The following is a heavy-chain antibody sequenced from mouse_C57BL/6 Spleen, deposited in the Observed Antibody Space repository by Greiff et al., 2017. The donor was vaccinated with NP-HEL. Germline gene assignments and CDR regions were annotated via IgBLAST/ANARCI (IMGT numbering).Heavy chain of an antibody. V-gene: IGHV1-54*01. Sequence: QVQLKESGAELVRPGTSVKVSCKASGYAFTNYLIEWVKQRPGQGLEWIGVINPGSGGTNYNEKFKGKATLTADKSSSTAYMQLSSLTSEDSAVYFCARSYDGDFAYWGQGTLVTVSA. CDR2: INPGSGGT. J-gene: IGHJ3*01. CDR1: GYAFTNYL. D-gene: IGHD2-3*01. CDR3: ARSYDGDFAY.